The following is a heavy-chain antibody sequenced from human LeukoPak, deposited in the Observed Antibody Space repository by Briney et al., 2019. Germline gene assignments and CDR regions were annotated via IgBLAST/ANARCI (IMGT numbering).Heavy chain of an antibody. J-gene: IGHJ4*02. Sequence: KPSETLSLTCAVYGGSFSGYYWSWLRQPPGKGLEWLGEINHSGSTNYNPSLKSRVTISVDTSKNQFSLKLSSVTAADTAVYYCARLYSGYDSPSYYFDYWGQGTLVTVSS. CDR2: INHSGST. CDR3: ARLYSGYDSPSYYFDY. V-gene: IGHV4-34*01. CDR1: GGSFSGYY. D-gene: IGHD5-12*01.